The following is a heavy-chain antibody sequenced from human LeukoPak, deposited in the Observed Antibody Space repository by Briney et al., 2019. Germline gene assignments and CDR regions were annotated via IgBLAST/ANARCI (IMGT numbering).Heavy chain of an antibody. D-gene: IGHD2-15*01. Sequence: PGGALRLSCAVSGFTFSDYYMSWIRQAPGKGLEWVSYISDTTTYTNYADSVKGRFTISRDNAKNSLYLQMNSLRAEDTAVYYCTKGELLLSASDFWGQGTLVTVSS. CDR1: GFTFSDYY. CDR2: ISDTTTYT. J-gene: IGHJ4*02. CDR3: TKGELLLSASDF. V-gene: IGHV3-11*05.